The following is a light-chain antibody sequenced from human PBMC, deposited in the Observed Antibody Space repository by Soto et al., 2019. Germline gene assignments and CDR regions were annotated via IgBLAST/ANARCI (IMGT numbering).Light chain of an antibody. V-gene: IGKV1-9*01. CDR3: QQINSYPST. J-gene: IGKJ4*01. Sequence: DIQLTQSPSFLSASVGDRVTITCRASQGISSYLAWYQQEPGKAPKLLIYAASTLQSGVPSRFSGSVSGKESTLTISSLQPEDFATYYCQQINSYPSTFGGGTKVEIK. CDR2: AAS. CDR1: QGISSY.